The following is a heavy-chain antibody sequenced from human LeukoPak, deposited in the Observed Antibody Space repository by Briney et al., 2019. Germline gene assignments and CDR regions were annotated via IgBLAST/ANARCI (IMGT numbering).Heavy chain of an antibody. J-gene: IGHJ4*02. D-gene: IGHD5-24*01. CDR1: GYTFKNYD. CDR3: ARATPGGLHGYSFDY. V-gene: IGHV1-8*02. Sequence: GASVKVSCKASGYTFKNYDINWVGQATGQGLEWMGWMNSNSGNTGFAQKFQDRVSLTRDTSINTAYMELTSLRSGDTAVYYCARATPGGLHGYSFDYWGQGTVVTVYS. CDR2: MNSNSGNT.